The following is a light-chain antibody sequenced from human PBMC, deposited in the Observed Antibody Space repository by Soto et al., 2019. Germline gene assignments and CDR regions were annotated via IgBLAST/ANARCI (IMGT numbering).Light chain of an antibody. CDR3: QQSFRTPYT. Sequence: EIRMTQSPAALSSSVGDRVTITCRASQTINKNLNWYQQKPGQAPNLLIYSASDFQSGVPSRFSGSGSGTEFTLTISGLQPEDFATYYCQQSFRTPYTFGQGTRLEIK. J-gene: IGKJ5*01. CDR2: SAS. CDR1: QTINKN. V-gene: IGKV1-39*01.